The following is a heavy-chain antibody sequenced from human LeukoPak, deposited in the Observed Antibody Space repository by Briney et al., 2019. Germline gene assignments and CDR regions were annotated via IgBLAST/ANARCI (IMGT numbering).Heavy chain of an antibody. Sequence: GRSLRLSCAASGFTFDDYAMHRVRQAPGKGLEWVSGISWNSGSIGYADSVKGRFTISRDNAKNSLYLQMNSLRAEDTALYYCAKDRSVVGATWVDYWGQGTLATVSS. CDR2: ISWNSGSI. J-gene: IGHJ4*02. CDR1: GFTFDDYA. V-gene: IGHV3-9*01. CDR3: AKDRSVVGATWVDY. D-gene: IGHD1-26*01.